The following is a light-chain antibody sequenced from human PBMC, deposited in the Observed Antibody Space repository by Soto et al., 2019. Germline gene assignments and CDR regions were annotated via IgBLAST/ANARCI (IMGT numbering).Light chain of an antibody. Sequence: DIQMTQSPSSLSASVGDRVTITCRASQGINTYLAWYQHKPGKVPKLLIYAASTLQSGVPSRFSGSGSGTDFTLTISSLQPEDVATYYCQNYNSAPQTFGQGTEVEIK. CDR2: AAS. V-gene: IGKV1-27*01. CDR3: QNYNSAPQT. J-gene: IGKJ1*01. CDR1: QGINTY.